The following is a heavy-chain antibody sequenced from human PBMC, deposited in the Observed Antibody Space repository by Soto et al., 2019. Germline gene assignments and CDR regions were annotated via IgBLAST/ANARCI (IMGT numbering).Heavy chain of an antibody. CDR2: IGSSGST. D-gene: IGHD3-3*01. CDR3: AKGFRSLEWYSLAPFDY. J-gene: IGHJ4*02. CDR1: GFIFTSYS. V-gene: IGHV3-23*01. Sequence: GGSLRLSCAASGFIFTSYSMVWVRQAPGKGLEWVSAIGSSGSTYYADSVKGRFTISRDTPKKTLYLQMNSLRVEDTAKYYCAKGFRSLEWYSLAPFDYWGQGALVTVSS.